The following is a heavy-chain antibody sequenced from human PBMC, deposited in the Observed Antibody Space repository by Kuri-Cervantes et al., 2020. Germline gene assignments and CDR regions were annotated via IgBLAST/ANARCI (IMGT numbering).Heavy chain of an antibody. J-gene: IGHJ6*02. CDR3: TGRRRGYSYGLDHNYGVDV. CDR2: IYYGGNT. Sequence: SETLSLTCTVSGGSVSSGVYYWSWIRQYPGKGLEWIGYIYYGGNTYYNPSLKSRVTISVDTSKSQFSLKLSSVTAADTAVHYCTGRRRGYSYGLDHNYGVDVWGQGTTVTVSS. D-gene: IGHD5-18*01. CDR1: GGSVSSGVYY. V-gene: IGHV4-31*03.